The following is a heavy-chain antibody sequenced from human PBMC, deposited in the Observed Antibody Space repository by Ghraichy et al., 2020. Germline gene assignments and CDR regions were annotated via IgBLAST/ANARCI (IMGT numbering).Heavy chain of an antibody. CDR1: GYTFTTYG. J-gene: IGHJ3*02. CDR3: ARGYSATWYRSGDDAFDI. CDR2: ISAYNGDR. Sequence: GESLNISCKASGYTFTTYGISWVRQAPGQGLKWVGWISAYNGDRKYAQQLQDRVIMTTDTSTSTVYMELRSLRSADTAVYYCARGYSATWYRSGDDAFDIWGQGTMVTVSS. V-gene: IGHV1-18*01. D-gene: IGHD3-10*01.